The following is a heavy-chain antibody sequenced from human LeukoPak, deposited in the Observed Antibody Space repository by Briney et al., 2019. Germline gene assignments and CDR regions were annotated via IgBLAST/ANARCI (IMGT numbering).Heavy chain of an antibody. V-gene: IGHV4-59*08. Sequence: SETLSLTCTVSGGSISSYYWSWIRQPPGKGLEWIGYIYYSGSTNYNPSLKSRVTISVDTSKNQFSLKLSSVTAADTAVYYCVRLPPHCSSTSCYYYYYGMDVWGQGTTVTVSS. J-gene: IGHJ6*02. CDR3: VRLPPHCSSTSCYYYYYGMDV. CDR1: GGSISSYY. D-gene: IGHD2-2*01. CDR2: IYYSGST.